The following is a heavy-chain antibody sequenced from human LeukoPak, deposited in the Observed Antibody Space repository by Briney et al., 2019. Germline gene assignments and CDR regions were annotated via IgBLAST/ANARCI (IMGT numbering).Heavy chain of an antibody. CDR2: IQSVSLTI. CDR3: ARGLYRYSSGWHFDY. D-gene: IGHD6-19*01. CDR1: GFTFSSCA. Sequence: PGRSLRLSCAASGFTFSSCAMHWVRQVPGKGLEWVSYIQSVSLTIYYLDSVKGRFTISRDNAKNSLFLQMNSLRVEDTAVYYCARGLYRYSSGWHFDYWGQGILVTVSS. J-gene: IGHJ4*02. V-gene: IGHV3-48*04.